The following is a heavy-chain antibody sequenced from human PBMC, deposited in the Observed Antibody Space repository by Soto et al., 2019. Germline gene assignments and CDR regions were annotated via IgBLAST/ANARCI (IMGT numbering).Heavy chain of an antibody. J-gene: IGHJ4*02. D-gene: IGHD3-16*01. Sequence: QVQLVQSGAEVRRPGASVKVSCKASGYSFTSLHFNWVRQATGQGLEWIGWMNPHSGETGYAQRFQGRVTMTRDISLSTAYMELRSLTSHDTAVYFCARGSLGAVDHWGQGTLVTVSS. V-gene: IGHV1-8*01. CDR3: ARGSLGAVDH. CDR1: GYSFTSLH. CDR2: MNPHSGET.